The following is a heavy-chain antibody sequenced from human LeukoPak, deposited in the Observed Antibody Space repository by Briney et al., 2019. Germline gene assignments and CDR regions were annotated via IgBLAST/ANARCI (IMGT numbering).Heavy chain of an antibody. CDR1: GFTFSSYA. Sequence: GGSLRLSCAASGFTFSSYAMHWVRQAPGKGPEGVAVISYDGSNKYYADSVKGRFTISRDNSKNTLYLQMNSLRAEDTAVYYCARGALRYSYGHFDYWGQGTLVTVSS. V-gene: IGHV3-30*04. D-gene: IGHD5-18*01. J-gene: IGHJ4*02. CDR3: ARGALRYSYGHFDY. CDR2: ISYDGSNK.